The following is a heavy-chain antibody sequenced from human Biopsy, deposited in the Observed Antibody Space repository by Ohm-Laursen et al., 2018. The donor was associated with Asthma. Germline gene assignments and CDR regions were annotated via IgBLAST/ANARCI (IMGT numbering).Heavy chain of an antibody. J-gene: IGHJ6*02. CDR3: ARCQVGYSSGWSLLLKKIYYSGMDV. D-gene: IGHD6-19*01. CDR2: HDHEEGGT. CDR1: GYSLTDLS. V-gene: IGHV1-24*01. Sequence: SVKVSCKISGYSLTDLSMHWVRQAPGQGLEWMGGHDHEEGGTMNARRFQGRVTMTEDTSTDTAYMELSSLSSDDTAIYYCARCQVGYSSGWSLLLKKIYYSGMDVWGQGTAVTVSS.